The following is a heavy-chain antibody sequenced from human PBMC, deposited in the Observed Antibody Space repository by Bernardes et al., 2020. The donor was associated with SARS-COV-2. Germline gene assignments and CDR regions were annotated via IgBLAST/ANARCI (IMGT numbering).Heavy chain of an antibody. J-gene: IGHJ6*03. V-gene: IGHV3-21*01. CDR2: ISSSSSYI. Sequence: LRLSCAASGFTFSSYSMNWVRQAPGKGLEWVSSISSSSSYIYYADSVKGRFTISRDNAKNSLYLQMNSLRAEDTAVYYCARVLLGYCSSTSCSSYYMDVWGKGTTVTVSS. D-gene: IGHD2-2*01. CDR1: GFTFSSYS. CDR3: ARVLLGYCSSTSCSSYYMDV.